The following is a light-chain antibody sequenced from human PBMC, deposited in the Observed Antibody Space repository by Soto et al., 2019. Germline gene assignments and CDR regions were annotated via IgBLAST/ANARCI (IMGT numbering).Light chain of an antibody. CDR3: QQANSFPIT. CDR2: AAS. Sequence: DIQITESPSSLSASVGDTVIITCRASQSISIYSNWYQQKPGKAPKLLIYAASSLQSGVPSRFSGSGSGTDFTLTISSLQPEDFATYYCQQANSFPITFGQGTRLEI. J-gene: IGKJ5*01. CDR1: QSISIY. V-gene: IGKV1-12*01.